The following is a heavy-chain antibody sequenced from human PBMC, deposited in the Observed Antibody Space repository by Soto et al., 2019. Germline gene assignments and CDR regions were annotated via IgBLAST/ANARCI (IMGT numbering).Heavy chain of an antibody. Sequence: GGSLRLSCAASGFTFSSYGMHWVRQAPGKGLEWVAVISYDGSNKYYADSVKGRFTISRDNSKNTLYLQMNSLRAEDTAVYYCANMGLRPFYLAVWGQGTSVTVSS. J-gene: IGHJ6*02. CDR3: ANMGLRPFYLAV. CDR2: ISYDGSNK. CDR1: GFTFSSYG. V-gene: IGHV3-30*18.